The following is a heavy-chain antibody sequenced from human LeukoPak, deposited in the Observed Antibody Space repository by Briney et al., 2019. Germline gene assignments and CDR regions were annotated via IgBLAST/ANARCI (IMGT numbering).Heavy chain of an antibody. D-gene: IGHD6-19*01. J-gene: IGHJ4*02. CDR1: GFTFSSYA. Sequence: PWGSLRLSCAASGFTFSSYAMSWVRPAPGKGLEWVSAISGSGGSTYYADSVKGRFTISRDNSKNTLYLQMNSLRAEDTAVYYCANLAVAGINYWGQGTLVTVSS. CDR3: ANLAVAGINY. V-gene: IGHV3-23*01. CDR2: ISGSGGST.